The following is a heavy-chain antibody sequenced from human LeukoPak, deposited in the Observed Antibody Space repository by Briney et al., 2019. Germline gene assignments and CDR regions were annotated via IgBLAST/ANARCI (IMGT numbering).Heavy chain of an antibody. D-gene: IGHD4-23*01. CDR1: GFTFSSYA. CDR2: ISGSGGST. CDR3: AGSPTVDAAFDI. J-gene: IGHJ3*02. Sequence: PGGSLRLSCAASGFTFSSYAMSWVRQAPGKGLEWVSSISGSGGSTYYADSVRGRFTVSRDNSRNTPALQMNSLRAEDTAVYYCAGSPTVDAAFDIWGQGTMVTVSS. V-gene: IGHV3-23*01.